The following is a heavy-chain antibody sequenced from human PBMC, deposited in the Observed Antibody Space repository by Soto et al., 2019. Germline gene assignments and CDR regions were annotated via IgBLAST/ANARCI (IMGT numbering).Heavy chain of an antibody. Sequence: PAQTLSLTCAISGDSVSSNSAAWNWIRQSPSRGLEWLGRTYYRSKWYNDYAVSVKSRITINPDTSKNQFSLQLNSLRAEDTAVYYCARDRYYYDSSGYYGYWGQGTLVTVSS. CDR2: TYYRSKWYN. CDR1: GDSVSSNSAA. D-gene: IGHD3-22*01. CDR3: ARDRYYYDSSGYYGY. J-gene: IGHJ4*02. V-gene: IGHV6-1*01.